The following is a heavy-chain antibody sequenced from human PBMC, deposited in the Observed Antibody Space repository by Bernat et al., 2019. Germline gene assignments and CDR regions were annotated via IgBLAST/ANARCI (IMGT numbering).Heavy chain of an antibody. CDR2: IKQDGSEK. D-gene: IGHD3-3*01. J-gene: IGHJ5*02. Sequence: EVQLVESGGGLVQPGGSLRLSCAASGFTFSSYWMSWVRQAPGKGLEWMANIKQDGSEKYYVDSVKGRFTISRDNAKNSLYLQMNSLRAEDTAVYYCAREGGQGYYDFWSGYLDWFDPWGQGTLVTVSS. CDR3: AREGGQGYYDFWSGYLDWFDP. CDR1: GFTFSSYW. V-gene: IGHV3-7*01.